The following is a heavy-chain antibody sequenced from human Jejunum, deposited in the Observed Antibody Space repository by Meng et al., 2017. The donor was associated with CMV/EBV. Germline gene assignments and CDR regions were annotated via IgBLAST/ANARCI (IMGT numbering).Heavy chain of an antibody. D-gene: IGHD5-18*01. CDR2: SYRRDGGT. Sequence: AAAGLTFSDNARNWVRQAPGKGLEWVSVSYRRDGGTYYAASVKGRFIISRDNSKNTFYLQMNSLRGEDTAIYYCAKFVGYTYGFDYWGPGTLVTVSS. V-gene: IGHV3-23*03. CDR1: GLTFSDNA. CDR3: AKFVGYTYGFDY. J-gene: IGHJ4*02.